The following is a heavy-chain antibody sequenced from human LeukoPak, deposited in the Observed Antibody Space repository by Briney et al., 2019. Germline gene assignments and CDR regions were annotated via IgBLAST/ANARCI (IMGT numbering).Heavy chain of an antibody. Sequence: GASVKVSCKASGYTFTGYYMHWVRQAPGRGLEWMGRINPNSGGTNYAQKFQGRVTMTRDTSISTAYMELSRLRSDDTAVYYCARAIVVVPAASGWFDPWGQGTPVTVSS. CDR3: ARAIVVVPAASGWFDP. D-gene: IGHD2-2*01. J-gene: IGHJ5*02. CDR1: GYTFTGYY. V-gene: IGHV1-2*06. CDR2: INPNSGGT.